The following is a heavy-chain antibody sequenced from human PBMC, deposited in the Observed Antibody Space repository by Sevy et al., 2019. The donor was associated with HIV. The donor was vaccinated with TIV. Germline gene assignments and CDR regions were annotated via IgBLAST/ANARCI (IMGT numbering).Heavy chain of an antibody. Sequence: GESLKISCAASGFTFSSYAMHWVRQAPGKGLEWVAVISYDGSNKYYADSVKGRFTISRDNSKNTLYLQMNSLRAEDTAVYYCARDDYDFWSGYSVYYYYGMDVWGQGTTVTVSS. CDR1: GFTFSSYA. J-gene: IGHJ6*02. CDR2: ISYDGSNK. D-gene: IGHD3-3*01. CDR3: ARDDYDFWSGYSVYYYYGMDV. V-gene: IGHV3-30*04.